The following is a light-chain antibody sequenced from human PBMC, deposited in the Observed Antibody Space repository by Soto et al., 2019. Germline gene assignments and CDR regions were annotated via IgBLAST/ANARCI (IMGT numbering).Light chain of an antibody. V-gene: IGKV1-5*03. J-gene: IGKJ1*01. Sequence: DIQMTQSPSTLSGSVGGRVTITCRASQTISSWLAWYQQKPGKAPKLLIYTASTLKSGVPSRFSGSGSGTEFTPTISSLQPDDFATYYCQHYNSYSEAFGQGTKVDIK. CDR3: QHYNSYSEA. CDR1: QTISSW. CDR2: TAS.